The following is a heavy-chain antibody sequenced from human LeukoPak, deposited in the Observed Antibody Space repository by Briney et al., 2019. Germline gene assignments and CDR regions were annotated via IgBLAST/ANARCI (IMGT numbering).Heavy chain of an antibody. J-gene: IGHJ4*02. CDR1: GHTLTSNG. V-gene: IGHV1-18*01. CDR3: GRDYRASGIIFVFDY. CDR2: INTYNGDT. Sequence: ASVKVSCKASGHTLTSNGISWVRQAPGPGLEWMGWINTYNGDTNNAQNFQGRVTMTTDTSTSTAYMELRSLRSDDTAVYYCGRDYRASGIIFVFDYWGQGTLVTVSS. D-gene: IGHD3-10*01.